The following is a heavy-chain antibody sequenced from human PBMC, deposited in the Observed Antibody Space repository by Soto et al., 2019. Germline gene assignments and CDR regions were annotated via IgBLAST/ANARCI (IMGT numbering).Heavy chain of an antibody. CDR1: GGSISSGDYY. V-gene: IGHV4-30-4*01. J-gene: IGHJ5*02. Sequence: QVQLQESGPGLVKPSQTLSLTCTVSGGSISSGDYYWSWIRQPPGKGLEGIGYIYYSGSTYYNPSLKSRVTITVDTSKNQCSLKLSSVTAADTAVYYCARGLVHTMVRPNWFDPWGQGNLVTVSS. CDR2: IYYSGST. CDR3: ARGLVHTMVRPNWFDP. D-gene: IGHD3-10*01.